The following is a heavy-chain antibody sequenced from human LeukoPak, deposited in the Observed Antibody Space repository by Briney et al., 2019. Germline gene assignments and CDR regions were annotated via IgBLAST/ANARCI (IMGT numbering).Heavy chain of an antibody. Sequence: ASVKVSCKASGYTFTSYDINWVRQATGQGLEWMGWMNPNSGNTAYAQNFQGRVTMTRNTSISTAYMELSSLRSEDTAVYYCARVRYYGSGKLDYWGQGTLVTVSS. V-gene: IGHV1-8*02. CDR2: MNPNSGNT. D-gene: IGHD3-10*01. CDR1: GYTFTSYD. J-gene: IGHJ4*02. CDR3: ARVRYYGSGKLDY.